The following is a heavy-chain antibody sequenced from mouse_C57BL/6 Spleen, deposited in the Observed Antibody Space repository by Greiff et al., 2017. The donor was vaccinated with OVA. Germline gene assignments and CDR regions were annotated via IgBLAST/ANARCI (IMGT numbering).Heavy chain of an antibody. J-gene: IGHJ4*01. CDR1: GFTFTDYY. CDR2: IRNKANGYTT. Sequence: EVKVEESGGGLVQPGGSLSLSCAASGFTFTDYYMSWVRQPPGKALEWLGFIRNKANGYTTEYSASVKGRFTISRDNSQSILYLQMNALRAEDSATYYCARYATVVAYYAMDYWGQGTSVTVSS. D-gene: IGHD1-1*01. CDR3: ARYATVVAYYAMDY. V-gene: IGHV7-3*01.